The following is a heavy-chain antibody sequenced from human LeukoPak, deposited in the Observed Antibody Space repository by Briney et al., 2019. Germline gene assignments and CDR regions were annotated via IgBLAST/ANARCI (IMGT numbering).Heavy chain of an antibody. CDR2: INPNSGDT. J-gene: IGHJ5*02. Sequence: ASVKVSCKASEYTFTAYYVHWVRQAPGQGLEWMGWINPNSGDTNFAQNFQGRVTMTRDTSISTVYMELSRLRSDDTAAYYCARVGQWLAENDWFDPWGQGTLVTVSS. CDR1: EYTFTAYY. D-gene: IGHD6-19*01. V-gene: IGHV1-2*02. CDR3: ARVGQWLAENDWFDP.